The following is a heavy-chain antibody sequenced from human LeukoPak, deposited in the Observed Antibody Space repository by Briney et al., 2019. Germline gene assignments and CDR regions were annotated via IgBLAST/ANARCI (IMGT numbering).Heavy chain of an antibody. D-gene: IGHD1-14*01. V-gene: IGHV3-7*01. CDR2: IKQDGSDK. J-gene: IGHJ4*02. Sequence: PGGSLRLSCAASGFAFSRYWMNWVRQAPGKGLEWVANIKQDGSDKRYVDSVRGRFTISRDNSNNLLYLQMDSLRAEDTAVYYCAGPASLYLGSEDQGFESWGQGILVTVSS. CDR1: GFAFSRYW. CDR3: AGPASLYLGSEDQGFES.